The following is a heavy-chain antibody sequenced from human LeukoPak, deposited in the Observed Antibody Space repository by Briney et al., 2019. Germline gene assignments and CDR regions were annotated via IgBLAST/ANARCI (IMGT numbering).Heavy chain of an antibody. J-gene: IGHJ6*03. Sequence: GEPLKISCKGSGYSFTSYWIGWVRQMPGKGLEWMGIIYPGDSDTRYSPSFQGQVTISADKSISTAYLQWNSLKASDTAMYYCARAASSSSSFYYYYMDVWGKGTTVTVSS. V-gene: IGHV5-51*01. CDR1: GYSFTSYW. D-gene: IGHD6-6*01. CDR2: IYPGDSDT. CDR3: ARAASSSSSFYYYYMDV.